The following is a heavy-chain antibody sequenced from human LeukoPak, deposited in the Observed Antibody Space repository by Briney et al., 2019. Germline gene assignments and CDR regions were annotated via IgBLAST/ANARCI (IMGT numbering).Heavy chain of an antibody. CDR3: ARSGYSYGYNYYYGMDV. V-gene: IGHV4-34*01. CDR2: INHSGST. D-gene: IGHD5-18*01. Sequence: SSETLSLTCAVYGGSFSGYYWSWIRQPPGKGLEWIGEINHSGSTNYNPSLKSRVTISVDTSKNQFSLKLSSVTAADTAVYYCARSGYSYGYNYYYGMDVWGRGTTVTVSS. CDR1: GGSFSGYY. J-gene: IGHJ6*02.